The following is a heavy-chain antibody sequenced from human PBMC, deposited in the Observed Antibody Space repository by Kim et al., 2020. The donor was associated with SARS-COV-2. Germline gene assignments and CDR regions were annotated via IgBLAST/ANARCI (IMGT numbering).Heavy chain of an antibody. Sequence: ASVKVSCKASGYTFTSYGINWVRQAPGQRLEWMAWINGGNGDTKSSQRFQDRVTITRDISASTVYMELSSLRSEDTAVYYCARQGQPSINWFDPWGQGTLVTVSS. CDR2: INGGNGDT. V-gene: IGHV1-3*01. CDR1: GYTFTSYG. J-gene: IGHJ5*02. CDR3: ARQGQPSINWFDP. D-gene: IGHD2-2*01.